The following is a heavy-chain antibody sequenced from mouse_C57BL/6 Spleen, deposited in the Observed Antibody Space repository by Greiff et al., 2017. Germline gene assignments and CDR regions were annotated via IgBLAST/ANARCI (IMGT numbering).Heavy chain of an antibody. CDR3: PALPDY. CDR1: GFTFSNYW. V-gene: IGHV6-3*01. CDR2: IRLKSDNYAT. Sequence: EVKLQESGGGLVQPGGSMKLSCVASGFTFSNYWMNWVRQSPEKGLEWVAQIRLKSDNYATHYAESVKGRFTISRDDSKSRVYLQMNYLEAEDTGIYYWPALPDYWGQGTTFAVSS. J-gene: IGHJ2*01.